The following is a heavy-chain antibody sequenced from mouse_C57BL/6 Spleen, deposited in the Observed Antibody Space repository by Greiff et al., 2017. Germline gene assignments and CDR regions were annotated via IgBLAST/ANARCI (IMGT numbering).Heavy chain of an antibody. Sequence: QVQLQQPGAELVKPGASVKLSCKASGYTFTSYWMHWVKQRPGRGLEWIGRIDPNSGGTKYNEKFKSKATLTVDKPPSTAYMQLSSLTSEDSAVYDGARSRYGNYGAWFGYWGQGTLVSVSA. J-gene: IGHJ3*01. CDR1: GYTFTSYW. CDR2: IDPNSGGT. V-gene: IGHV1-72*01. D-gene: IGHD2-1*01. CDR3: ARSRYGNYGAWFGY.